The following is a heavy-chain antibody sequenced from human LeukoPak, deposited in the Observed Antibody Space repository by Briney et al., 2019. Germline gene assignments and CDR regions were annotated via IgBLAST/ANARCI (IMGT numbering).Heavy chain of an antibody. Sequence: ASVKVSCKASGYTFTSYGISWVRQAPGQGLEWMGWISAYNGNTNYAQKLQGRVTMTTDTSTSTAYVELRSLRSDDTAVYYCARAGIRFLEWLPRIHYMDVWGKGTTVTVSS. V-gene: IGHV1-18*01. CDR2: ISAYNGNT. CDR3: ARAGIRFLEWLPRIHYMDV. D-gene: IGHD3-3*01. J-gene: IGHJ6*03. CDR1: GYTFTSYG.